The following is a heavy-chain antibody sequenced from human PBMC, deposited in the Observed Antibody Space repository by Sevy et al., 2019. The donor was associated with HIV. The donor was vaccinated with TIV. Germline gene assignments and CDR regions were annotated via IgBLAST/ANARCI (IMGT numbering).Heavy chain of an antibody. CDR3: AATYYYDSSGYYHYYYYGMDV. Sequence: ASLKVSCKASGGTFSSYAISWVRQAPGQGLEWMGGIIPIFGTANYAQKFQGRVTITADESTSTAYMELGSLRSEDTAVYYCAATYYYDSSGYYHYYYYGMDVWGQGTTVTVSS. J-gene: IGHJ6*02. CDR2: IIPIFGTA. D-gene: IGHD3-22*01. CDR1: GGTFSSYA. V-gene: IGHV1-69*13.